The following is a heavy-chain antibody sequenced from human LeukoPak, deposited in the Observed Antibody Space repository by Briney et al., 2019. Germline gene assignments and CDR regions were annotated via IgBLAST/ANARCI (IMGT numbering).Heavy chain of an antibody. D-gene: IGHD3-9*01. CDR3: AKWVDLTVY. V-gene: IGHV4-39*01. CDR1: GGSISSSDYY. J-gene: IGHJ4*02. Sequence: PSETLSLTCVVSGGSISSSDYYWGWIRQPPGKGLEWIGSFDHTGTTYYNPSLKSRVSTSVDTSKNQFSLRLSSVTAADTAVYYCAKWVDLTVYWGQGTLVTVSS. CDR2: FDHTGTT.